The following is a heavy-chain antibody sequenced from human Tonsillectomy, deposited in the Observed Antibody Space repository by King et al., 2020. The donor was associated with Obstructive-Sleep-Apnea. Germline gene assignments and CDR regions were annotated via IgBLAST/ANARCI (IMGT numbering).Heavy chain of an antibody. D-gene: IGHD5-18*01. J-gene: IGHJ5*02. CDR2: IYYSGST. CDR1: GGSISSYY. CDR3: ARHARRYGWFDP. Sequence: QLQESGPGLVKPSETLSLTCTVSGGSISSYYWSWIRQPPGKELEWIGYIYYSGSTNYNPSLKSRVTISVDPSKNHFSLKLASVTAADTAVYYCARHARRYGWFDPWGQGTLVTVSS. V-gene: IGHV4-59*08.